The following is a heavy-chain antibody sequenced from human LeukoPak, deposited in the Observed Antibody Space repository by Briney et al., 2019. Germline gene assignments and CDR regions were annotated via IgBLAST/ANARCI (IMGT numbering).Heavy chain of an antibody. CDR1: GFTFSSYA. V-gene: IGHV3-30*04. CDR3: ARGQGSGWFEPRDY. CDR2: ISYDGSNK. J-gene: IGHJ4*02. Sequence: GGSLGLSCAASGFTFSSYAMHWVRQAPGKGLEWVAVISYDGSNKYYADSVKGRFTISRDNSKNTLYLQMNSLRAEDTAVYYCARGQGSGWFEPRDYWGQGTLVTVSS. D-gene: IGHD6-19*01.